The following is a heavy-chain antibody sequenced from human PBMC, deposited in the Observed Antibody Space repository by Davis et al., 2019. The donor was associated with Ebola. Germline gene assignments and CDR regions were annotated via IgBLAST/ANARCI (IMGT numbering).Heavy chain of an antibody. CDR3: ARTHDNVWGSYGY. Sequence: PSETLSLTCTVSGGSMSRYYWSWIRQPPGKGLEWIGYIYYSGSSSYNPYLKNRVTMSVDTSKSQFSLKLTSVTAADTAVYYCARTHDNVWGSYGYWGQGNLVTVSS. J-gene: IGHJ4*02. CDR1: GGSMSRYY. CDR2: IYYSGSS. V-gene: IGHV4-59*01. D-gene: IGHD3-16*01.